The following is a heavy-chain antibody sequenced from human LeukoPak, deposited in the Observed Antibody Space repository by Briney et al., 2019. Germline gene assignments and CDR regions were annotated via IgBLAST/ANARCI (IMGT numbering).Heavy chain of an antibody. Sequence: GGSLRLSCAASGFTFSRHGIHWVRQAPGKGLEWVSVIYSGGSTYYADSVKGRFTISRDNSKNTLYLQMNSLRAEDTAVYYCARAQYYYDSSGQSLDYFDYWGQGTLVTVSS. CDR3: ARAQYYYDSSGQSLDYFDY. CDR2: IYSGGST. V-gene: IGHV3-NL1*01. J-gene: IGHJ4*02. CDR1: GFTFSRHG. D-gene: IGHD3-22*01.